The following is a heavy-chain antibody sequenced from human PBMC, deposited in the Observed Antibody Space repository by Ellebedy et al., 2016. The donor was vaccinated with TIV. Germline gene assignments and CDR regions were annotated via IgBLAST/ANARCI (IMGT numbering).Heavy chain of an antibody. J-gene: IGHJ6*02. V-gene: IGHV4-31*03. Sequence: SETLSLXXTVSGGSISSGGYYWSWIRQHPGKGLEWIGYIYYSGSTYYNPSLKSRVTISVDTSKNQFSLKLSSVTAADTAVYYCANTGWGGSGSYYSRYYYYGMDVWGQGTTVTVSS. D-gene: IGHD3-10*01. CDR2: IYYSGST. CDR1: GGSISSGGYY. CDR3: ANTGWGGSGSYYSRYYYYGMDV.